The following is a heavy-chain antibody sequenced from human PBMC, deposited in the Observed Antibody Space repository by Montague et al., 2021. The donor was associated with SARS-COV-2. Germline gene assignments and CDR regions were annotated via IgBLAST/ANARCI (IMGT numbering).Heavy chain of an antibody. J-gene: IGHJ4*01. D-gene: IGHD3-9*01. V-gene: IGHV4-61*01. Sequence: SETLSLTCTVSGGSVISDTYFWSWIRQPPGKGLEWIAYIYDSDTTNNNPSFWSRVSMSSDRSKNQFSLKLTSVTPADTAVYYCARAANILSGCYNHPFEYWGHGILVTVSS. CDR1: GGSVISDTYF. CDR3: ARAANILSGCYNHPFEY. CDR2: IYDSDTT.